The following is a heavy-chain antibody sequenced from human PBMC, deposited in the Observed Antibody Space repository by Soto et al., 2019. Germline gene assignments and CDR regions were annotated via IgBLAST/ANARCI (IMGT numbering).Heavy chain of an antibody. J-gene: IGHJ3*02. CDR3: ARPVLYYDSSGCPQVGAFDI. CDR1: GYSFTSYW. CDR2: IDPSDSYT. Sequence: GESLKISCKGSGYSFTSYWISWVRQMPGKGLEWMGRIDPSDSYTNYSPSFQGHVTISADKSISTAYLQWSSLKASDTAMYYCARPVLYYDSSGCPQVGAFDIWGQGTMVTVSS. V-gene: IGHV5-10-1*01. D-gene: IGHD3-22*01.